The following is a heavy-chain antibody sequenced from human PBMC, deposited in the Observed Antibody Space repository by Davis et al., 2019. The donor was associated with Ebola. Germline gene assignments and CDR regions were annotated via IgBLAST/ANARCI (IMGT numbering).Heavy chain of an antibody. CDR3: ARGDSSSWYYYGMDV. J-gene: IGHJ6*04. D-gene: IGHD6-13*01. CDR1: GFTFSTYW. CDR2: IKQDGSQK. V-gene: IGHV3-7*03. Sequence: PGGSLRPSCPASGFTFSTYWMTWVSQAPGKGLEWVANIKQDGSQKYYGDSVKGRFTISRDNAKNSLYLQMNSLRAEHTAVDYCARGDSSSWYYYGMDVWGKGTTVTVSS.